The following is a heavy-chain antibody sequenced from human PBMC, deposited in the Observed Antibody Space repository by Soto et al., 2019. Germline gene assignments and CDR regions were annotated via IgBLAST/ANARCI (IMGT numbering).Heavy chain of an antibody. Sequence: PSETLSLTCTVSGGSVSSGSYYWSWIRQPPGKGLEWIGYIYYSGSTNYNPSLKSRVTISVDTSKNQFSLKLSSVTAADTAVYYCARLGMVDTAEEFDYWGQGTLVTVSS. D-gene: IGHD5-18*01. V-gene: IGHV4-61*01. CDR1: GGSVSSGSYY. CDR3: ARLGMVDTAEEFDY. J-gene: IGHJ4*02. CDR2: IYYSGST.